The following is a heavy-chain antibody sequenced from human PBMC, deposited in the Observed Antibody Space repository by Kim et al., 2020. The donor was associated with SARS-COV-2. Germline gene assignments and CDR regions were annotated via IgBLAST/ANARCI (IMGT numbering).Heavy chain of an antibody. Sequence: SADSAKGRVTIAGDSSKNTVDIQMNSLRAEDTAVYYCTRGRPGPLGGYFDFWGQGTLVTVSS. J-gene: IGHJ4*02. CDR3: TRGRPGPLGGYFDF. V-gene: IGHV3-53*01.